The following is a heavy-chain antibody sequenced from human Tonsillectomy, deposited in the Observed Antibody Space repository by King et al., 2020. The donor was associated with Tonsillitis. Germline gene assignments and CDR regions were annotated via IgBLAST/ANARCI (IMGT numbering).Heavy chain of an antibody. V-gene: IGHV5-51*01. CDR2: FYPGDSDT. J-gene: IGHJ3*01. CDR1: GYSFTSSW. Sequence: VQLVESGAEVKKPGESLKISCKGSGYSFTSSWIGGVRQMPGKGREWMGIFYPGDSDTRYSTSFQGQVTIPADKSISTAYLQWSSLKASDTALYYCATIPGRFDAFDFWGQGTMVTVSS. D-gene: IGHD2-21*01. CDR3: ATIPGRFDAFDF.